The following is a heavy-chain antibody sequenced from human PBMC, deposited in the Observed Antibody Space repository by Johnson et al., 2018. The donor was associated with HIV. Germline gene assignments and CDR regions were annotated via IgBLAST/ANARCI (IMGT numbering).Heavy chain of an antibody. J-gene: IGHJ3*02. CDR2: ISYDGSNK. CDR3: ARGEDGVDAFDI. V-gene: IGHV3-30-3*01. CDR1: GFTFSSYA. Sequence: QMQLVESGGCVVQPGRSLRLSCAASGFTFSSYAMHWVHQAPGKGLEWVAVISYDGSNKYYADSVKGRFTISRDNSKNTLYLQMNSLRAEDTAVYYCARGEDGVDAFDIWGQGTMVTVSS. D-gene: IGHD4-17*01.